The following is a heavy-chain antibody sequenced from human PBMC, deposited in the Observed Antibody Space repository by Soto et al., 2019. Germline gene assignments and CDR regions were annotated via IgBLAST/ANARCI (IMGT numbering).Heavy chain of an antibody. CDR1: GYTFTSYG. D-gene: IGHD3-10*01. V-gene: IGHV1-18*04. J-gene: IGHJ6*02. CDR3: ARGLGSGRVSYYYYGMDV. CDR2: ISGYNGNT. Sequence: QVQLVQSGAEVKKPGASVKVSCKAFGYTFTSYGISWVRQAPGQGLEWMGWISGYNGNTNYAQKLQGRVTMTTDTSTSTAYTEQRSLRSDDRAEYYCARGLGSGRVSYYYYGMDVWGQGTTVTVSS.